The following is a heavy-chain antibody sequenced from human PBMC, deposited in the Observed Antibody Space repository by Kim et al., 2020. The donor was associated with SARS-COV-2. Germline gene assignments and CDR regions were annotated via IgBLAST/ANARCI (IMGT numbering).Heavy chain of an antibody. CDR2: ISGSGGST. Sequence: GGSLRLSCAASGFTFSSYAMSWVRQAPGKGLEWVSAISGSGGSTYYADSVKGRFTISRDNSKNTLYLQMNSLRAEDTAVYYCAKDCLPDSGWYDGDAFDIWGQGTMVTVSS. CDR1: GFTFSSYA. D-gene: IGHD6-19*01. V-gene: IGHV3-23*01. CDR3: AKDCLPDSGWYDGDAFDI. J-gene: IGHJ3*02.